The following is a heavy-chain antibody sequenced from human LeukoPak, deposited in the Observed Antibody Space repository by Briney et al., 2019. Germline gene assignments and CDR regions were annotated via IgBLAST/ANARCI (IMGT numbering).Heavy chain of an antibody. CDR1: GGSISSYY. V-gene: IGHV4-59*01. CDR2: IYYSGST. J-gene: IGHJ3*02. D-gene: IGHD6-19*01. Sequence: KPSETLSLTCTVAGGSISSYYWSWIRQPPGKGLEWIGYIYYSGSTNYNPSLKSRVTISVDTSKNQFSLKLSSVTAADTAVYYCARDRGSSGWYGDVSDICGQGTMVTVSS. CDR3: ARDRGSSGWYGDVSDI.